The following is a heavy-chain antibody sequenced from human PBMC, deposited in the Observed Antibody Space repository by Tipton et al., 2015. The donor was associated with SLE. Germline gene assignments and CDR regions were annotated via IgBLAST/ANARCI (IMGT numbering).Heavy chain of an antibody. J-gene: IGHJ4*02. CDR3: AREFMVRGLRSFGACDY. CDR2: ITSGGSPI. D-gene: IGHD3-10*01. V-gene: IGHV3-11*01. CDR1: GFIFSDYY. Sequence: SLRLSCAASGFIFSDYYMSWIRQAPGKGLEWLSYITSGGSPIYYADSVKGRFTISRHNSKNTLYLQMDSLRAEDTAVYYCAREFMVRGLRSFGACDYWGQGTLVTVSS.